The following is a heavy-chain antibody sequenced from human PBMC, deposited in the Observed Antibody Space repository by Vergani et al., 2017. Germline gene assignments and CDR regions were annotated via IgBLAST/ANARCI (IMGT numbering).Heavy chain of an antibody. CDR1: GFTFSGSA. D-gene: IGHD3-10*01. V-gene: IGHV3-73*02. CDR3: ARDKSKRAPAVMGTYYYHMDV. J-gene: IGHJ6*03. Sequence: EVQLVESGGGLVQPGGSLKLYCAASGFTFSGSAMHWVRQASGKGLEWVGRNRSKANSYATAYAESVKDRFTISRDDSKNTAYLQMNSLRVEDTAVYFCARDKSKRAPAVMGTYYYHMDVWGKGTKVTVSS. CDR2: NRSKANSYAT.